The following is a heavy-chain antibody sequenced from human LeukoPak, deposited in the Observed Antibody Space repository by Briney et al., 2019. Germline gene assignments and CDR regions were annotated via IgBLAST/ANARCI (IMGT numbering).Heavy chain of an antibody. CDR1: GYTFAGYY. D-gene: IGHD6-13*01. CDR3: AKTLGITATGPES. CDR2: INPNSGGT. V-gene: IGHV1-2*02. Sequence: ASVKVSCKASGYTFAGYYMHWVRQAPGQGLEWMGWINPNSGGTNYAQKFQGRVTMTRDTSISTAYMELSRLRSDDTALYYCAKTLGITATGPESWGQGTLVTVSS. J-gene: IGHJ5*02.